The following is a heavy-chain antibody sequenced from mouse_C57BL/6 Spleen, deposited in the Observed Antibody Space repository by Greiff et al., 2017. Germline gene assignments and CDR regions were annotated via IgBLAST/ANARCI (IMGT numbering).Heavy chain of an antibody. CDR3: AREDGKDYFDY. V-gene: IGHV14-3*01. CDR2: IDPANGNT. D-gene: IGHD2-1*01. Sequence: DVQLQESVAELVRPGASVKLSCTASGFNFKNTYMHWVKQRPEQGLEWIGRIDPANGNTKYAPKFQGKATITADTSSNTAYLQLSRLTSEDTAIYYCAREDGKDYFDYWGQGTTLTVSS. CDR1: GFNFKNTY. J-gene: IGHJ2*01.